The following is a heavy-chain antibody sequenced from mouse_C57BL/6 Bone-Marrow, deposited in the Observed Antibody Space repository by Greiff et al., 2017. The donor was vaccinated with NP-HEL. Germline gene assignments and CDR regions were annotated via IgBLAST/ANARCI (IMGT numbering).Heavy chain of an antibody. V-gene: IGHV5-15*01. J-gene: IGHJ4*01. CDR3: ARGWSGAMDY. Sequence: EVHLVESGGGLVQPGGSLKLSCAASGFTFSDYGMAWVRQAPRKGPEWVAFISNLAYSIYYADTVTGRFTISRENAKNTLYLEMSSLRSEDTAMYYCARGWSGAMDYWGQGTSVTVSS. CDR1: GFTFSDYG. D-gene: IGHD1-1*02. CDR2: ISNLAYSI.